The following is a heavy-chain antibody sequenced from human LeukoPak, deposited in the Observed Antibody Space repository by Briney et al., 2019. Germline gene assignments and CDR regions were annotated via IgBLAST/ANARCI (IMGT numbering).Heavy chain of an antibody. CDR3: ARHVIAAKGHDAFDI. V-gene: IGHV4-59*08. CDR2: IYYSGST. D-gene: IGHD6-13*01. J-gene: IGHJ3*02. Sequence: SETLSLTCTVSGGSISSYYWSWLRQPPGKGLEWIGYIYYSGSTNYNPSLKSRVTISVDTSKNQFSLKLSSVTAADTAVYYCARHVIAAKGHDAFDIWGQGTMVTVSS. CDR1: GGSISSYY.